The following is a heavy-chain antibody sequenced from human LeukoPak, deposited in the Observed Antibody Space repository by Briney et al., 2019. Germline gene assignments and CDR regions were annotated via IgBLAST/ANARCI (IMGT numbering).Heavy chain of an antibody. D-gene: IGHD2-15*01. Sequence: SVKVSCKASGGTFSSYAISWVRQAPGQGLEWMGGIIPIFGTANYAQKFQGRVTITADESTSTAYMELSSLRSEDTAVYYCARGCSGGSCHNDYYYYGMDVWGKGTTVTASS. V-gene: IGHV1-69*13. CDR3: ARGCSGGSCHNDYYYYGMDV. CDR1: GGTFSSYA. CDR2: IIPIFGTA. J-gene: IGHJ6*04.